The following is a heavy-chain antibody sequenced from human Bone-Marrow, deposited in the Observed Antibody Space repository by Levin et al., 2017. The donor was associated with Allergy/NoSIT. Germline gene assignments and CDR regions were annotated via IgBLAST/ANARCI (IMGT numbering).Heavy chain of an antibody. CDR1: GGSFSSFY. CDR2: ITDSGGT. CDR3: ARGYYGAQSSTFFDN. V-gene: IGHV4-34*01. D-gene: IGHD4/OR15-4a*01. J-gene: IGHJ4*02. Sequence: SETLSLTCGVFGGSFSSFYWTWIRQPPGRGLEWIGEITDSGGTSYNPSLKSRVTISVDTSKNQFSLKVTSVTAADTAVYYCARGYYGAQSSTFFDNWGQGTLVTVSS.